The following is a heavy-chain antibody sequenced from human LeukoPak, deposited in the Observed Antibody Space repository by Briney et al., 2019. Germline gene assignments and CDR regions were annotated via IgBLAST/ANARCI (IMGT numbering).Heavy chain of an antibody. J-gene: IGHJ4*02. CDR1: GGSISSYY. Sequence: SETLSLTCTVSGGSISSYYWSWIRQPPGKGLEWIGYIYYSGSTNYNPSLKSRVTLSLDTSKNQFSLKLSSVTAADTAVYYCARRSSGWSGEAYYFDYWGQGTLVTVSS. D-gene: IGHD6-19*01. CDR2: IYYSGST. CDR3: ARRSSGWSGEAYYFDY. V-gene: IGHV4-59*01.